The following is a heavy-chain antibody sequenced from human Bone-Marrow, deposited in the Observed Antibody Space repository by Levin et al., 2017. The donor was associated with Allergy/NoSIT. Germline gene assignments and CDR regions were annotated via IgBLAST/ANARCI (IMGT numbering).Heavy chain of an antibody. J-gene: IGHJ4*02. CDR2: INPSTGVT. Sequence: ASVKVSCKTSGYTFTVYYMHWVRQAPGQGLEWMGRINPSTGVTNYAQKFQGRVTMTRDTSISTAYMELSSLRSDDTAVYYCARIGSNHNFDYWGQGTLVTVSS. D-gene: IGHD1-14*01. V-gene: IGHV1-2*06. CDR1: GYTFTVYY. CDR3: ARIGSNHNFDY.